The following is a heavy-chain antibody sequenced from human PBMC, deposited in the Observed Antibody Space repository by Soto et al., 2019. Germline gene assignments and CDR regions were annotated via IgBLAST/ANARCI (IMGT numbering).Heavy chain of an antibody. Sequence: QPGGSLRLSCAASGFTFSSYAMSWVRQAPGKGLEWVSAISGSGGSTYYADSVKGRFTISRDNSENTLYLQMNSLRVEDTAVYYCAKDRNSGSYYFDYWGQGTLVTVSS. CDR2: ISGSGGST. D-gene: IGHD1-26*01. CDR1: GFTFSSYA. J-gene: IGHJ4*02. V-gene: IGHV3-23*01. CDR3: AKDRNSGSYYFDY.